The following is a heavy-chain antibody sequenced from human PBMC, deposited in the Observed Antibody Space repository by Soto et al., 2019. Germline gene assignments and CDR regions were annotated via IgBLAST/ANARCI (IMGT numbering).Heavy chain of an antibody. J-gene: IGHJ5*02. CDR2: IYYSGST. Sequence: ASETLSLTCTVSGGSISSYYWSWIRQPPGKGLEWIGYIYYSGSTNYNPSLKSRVTISVDTSKNQFSLKLSSVTAADTAVYYRARVVAGIAVAGTPLNWFDPWGQGTLVTVSS. CDR3: ARVVAGIAVAGTPLNWFDP. V-gene: IGHV4-59*01. D-gene: IGHD6-19*01. CDR1: GGSISSYY.